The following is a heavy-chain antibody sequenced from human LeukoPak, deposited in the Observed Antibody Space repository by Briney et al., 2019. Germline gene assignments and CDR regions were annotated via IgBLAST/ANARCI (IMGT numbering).Heavy chain of an antibody. J-gene: IGHJ4*02. D-gene: IGHD1-26*01. CDR1: RFTFRSYA. V-gene: IGHV3-30-3*01. CDR3: ARELSEGALDY. CDR2: ISYDGSNK. Sequence: GGSLRLSCAASRFTFRSYAMHWVRQAPGKGLEWVAVISYDGSNKYYADSVKGRFTISRDNSKNTLYLQMNSLRAEDTAVYYCARELSEGALDYWGQGTLVTVSS.